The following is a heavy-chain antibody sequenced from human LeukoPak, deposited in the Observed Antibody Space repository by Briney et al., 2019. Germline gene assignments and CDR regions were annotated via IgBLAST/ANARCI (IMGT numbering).Heavy chain of an antibody. CDR2: IIPIFGTA. V-gene: IGHV1-69*13. J-gene: IGHJ6*02. CDR1: VGTFTSYA. D-gene: IGHD5-18*01. CDR3: ARGEGYSYGYYYYYYGLDV. Sequence: ASVKVSCKASVGTFTSYAISWVRQAPGQGLEWMGGIIPIFGTANYAQKFQGRVTITADESTSTAYMELSSLRSEDTAVYYCARGEGYSYGYYYYYYGLDVWGQGTTVTVSS.